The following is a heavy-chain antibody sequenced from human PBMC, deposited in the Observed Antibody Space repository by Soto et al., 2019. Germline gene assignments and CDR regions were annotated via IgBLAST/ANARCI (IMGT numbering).Heavy chain of an antibody. J-gene: IGHJ4*02. CDR2: VDGDGSSI. D-gene: IGHD2-15*01. Sequence: EVQLVESGGGLVQPGGSLRLSCAASGFTFSGYWMHWVRQAPGKGLEWVSRVDGDGSSITYADSVKGRFTISRDNAKSTLYLQMNSLRAEDTAVYYCVRWSEFWGQGTLVTVSS. V-gene: IGHV3-74*01. CDR3: VRWSEF. CDR1: GFTFSGYW.